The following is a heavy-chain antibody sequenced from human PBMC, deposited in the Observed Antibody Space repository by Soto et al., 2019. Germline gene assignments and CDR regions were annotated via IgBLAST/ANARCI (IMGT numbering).Heavy chain of an antibody. CDR1: GYSFTNNW. CDR3: ARVYLSCTNGVCHFDY. D-gene: IGHD2-8*01. J-gene: IGHJ4*02. CDR2: IYPVDSDT. Sequence: GESLKISCKASGYSFTNNWIAWVRQMPGKGLEWMGSIYPVDSDTRYSPSFEGQVTISADEAIDTAYMQWSSLKASDTATYYCARVYLSCTNGVCHFDYWGQGTLVTVSS. V-gene: IGHV5-51*01.